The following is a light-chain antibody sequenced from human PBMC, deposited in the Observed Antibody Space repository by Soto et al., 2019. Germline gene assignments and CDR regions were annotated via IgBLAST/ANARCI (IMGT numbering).Light chain of an antibody. V-gene: IGLV2-14*01. CDR1: SSDVGGYNY. CDR3: SSDRRSSTVV. Sequence: QSALTQPASVSGSPGQWITISCTGTSSDVGGYNYVSWYQQHPGKAPKLMIYGVTNRPSGISSRFSGSKSANAASLTISGLQAEDEADYYCSSDRRSSTVVFGAGTKLTVL. CDR2: GVT. J-gene: IGLJ2*01.